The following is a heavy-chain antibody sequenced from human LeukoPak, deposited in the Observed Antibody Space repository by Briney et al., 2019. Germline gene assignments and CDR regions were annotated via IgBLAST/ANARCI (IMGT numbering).Heavy chain of an antibody. D-gene: IGHD6-19*01. CDR1: GGSISSSSYY. V-gene: IGHV4-39*01. CDR3: AGPAVALFDY. J-gene: IGHJ4*02. Sequence: SETLSLTCTVSGGSISSSSYYWGWIRQPPGKGLEWIGSIYYSGSTYYNPSLKSRVTISVDTSKNQFSLKLGSVTAADTAVYYCAGPAVALFDYWGQGTLVTVSS. CDR2: IYYSGST.